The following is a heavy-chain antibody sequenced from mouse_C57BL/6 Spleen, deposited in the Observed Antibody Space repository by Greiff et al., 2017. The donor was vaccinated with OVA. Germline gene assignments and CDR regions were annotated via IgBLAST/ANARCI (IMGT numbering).Heavy chain of an antibody. V-gene: IGHV1-78*01. Sequence: QVQLQQSDAELVKPGASVKISCKVSGYTFTDHTIHWMKQRPEQGLEWIGYIYPRDGSTKYNEKFKGKATLTADKSSSTAYMQLNSLTSEDSAVYFCASGGYGSSYLYYFDYWGQGTTLTVSS. D-gene: IGHD1-1*01. CDR2: IYPRDGST. CDR1: GYTFTDHT. CDR3: ASGGYGSSYLYYFDY. J-gene: IGHJ2*01.